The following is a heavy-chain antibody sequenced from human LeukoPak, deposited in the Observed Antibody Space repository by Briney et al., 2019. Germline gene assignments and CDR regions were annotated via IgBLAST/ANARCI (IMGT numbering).Heavy chain of an antibody. V-gene: IGHV4-34*01. Sequence: PSETLSLTCAVYGGSFSGYYWSWIRQPPGKGLEWIGEINHSGSTNYNPSLKSRVTISVDTSKNQFSLKLSSVTAADTAVYYCAREERGDDYVWGSYRSYYFDYWGQGTLVTVSS. J-gene: IGHJ4*02. CDR3: AREERGDDYVWGSYRSYYFDY. CDR1: GGSFSGYY. CDR2: INHSGST. D-gene: IGHD3-16*02.